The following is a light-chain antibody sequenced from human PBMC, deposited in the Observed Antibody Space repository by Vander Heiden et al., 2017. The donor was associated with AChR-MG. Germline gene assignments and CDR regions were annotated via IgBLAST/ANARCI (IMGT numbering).Light chain of an antibody. J-gene: IGKJ2*01. Sequence: ETVMPQSPATLSVSPGERATLSCMASQSVYSKLAWFQQKPGQAPRLLIYAASTRATGIPARFSGSGSGTEFTLTISSLQSEDFAVYYCQQYTNWVYTFGQGTKLEI. CDR2: AAS. CDR3: QQYTNWVYT. CDR1: QSVYSK. V-gene: IGKV3-15*01.